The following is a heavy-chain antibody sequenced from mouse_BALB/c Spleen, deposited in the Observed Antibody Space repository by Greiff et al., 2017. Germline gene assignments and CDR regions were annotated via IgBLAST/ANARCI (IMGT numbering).Heavy chain of an antibody. CDR1: GYTFTSYW. Sequence: VQLQQSGAELAKPGASVKMSCKASGYTFTSYWMHWVKQRPGQGLEWIGYINPSTGYTEYNQKFKDKATLTADKSSSTAYMQLSSLTSEDSAVYYCARRGGNYYLFAYWGQGTLVTVSA. V-gene: IGHV1-7*01. CDR2: INPSTGYT. J-gene: IGHJ3*01. D-gene: IGHD2-1*01. CDR3: ARRGGNYYLFAY.